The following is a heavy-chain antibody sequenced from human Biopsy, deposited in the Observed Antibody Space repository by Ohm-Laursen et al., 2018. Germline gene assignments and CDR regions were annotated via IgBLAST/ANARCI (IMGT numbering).Heavy chain of an antibody. CDR2: IYYTGST. CDR3: ARHAPSYSGSYWRYFDL. D-gene: IGHD1-26*01. Sequence: GTLSLTCIVSGGSISSYYWSWIRQPPGKGLEWIGNIYYTGSTNSNPSLKSRVTISVDTSMYHPSLRLTSVTAADTAVYYCARHAPSYSGSYWRYFDLWGRGTLVTVSS. V-gene: IGHV4-59*08. J-gene: IGHJ2*01. CDR1: GGSISSYY.